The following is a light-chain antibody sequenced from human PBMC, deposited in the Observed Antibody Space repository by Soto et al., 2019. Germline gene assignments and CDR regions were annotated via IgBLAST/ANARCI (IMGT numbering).Light chain of an antibody. V-gene: IGLV2-14*01. J-gene: IGLJ3*02. Sequence: QSALTQPASVPGSPGQSITISCTGTSSDVGGYQYVSWYQQHPGKAPKLLIFEVSHRPSGVSNRFSGSKSGNTASLTISGLQAEDEADYYCSSYTASTTRLFGGRTKLTVL. CDR2: EVS. CDR3: SSYTASTTRL. CDR1: SSDVGGYQY.